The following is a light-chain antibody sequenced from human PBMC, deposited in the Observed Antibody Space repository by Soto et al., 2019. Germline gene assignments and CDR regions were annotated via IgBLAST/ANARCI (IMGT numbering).Light chain of an antibody. CDR3: STWDDSLNGWV. CDR1: SSNIGDRD. CDR2: DLN. J-gene: IGLJ3*02. V-gene: IGLV1-44*01. Sequence: QSVLTQPPSASGTPGQRVSISCSGSSSNIGDRDVDWYQQVPGTAPKFLIYDLNQRPSGVPDRFSASKSGASASLAISGLQFEDEAVYYCSTWDDSLNGWVFGGGTKLTVL.